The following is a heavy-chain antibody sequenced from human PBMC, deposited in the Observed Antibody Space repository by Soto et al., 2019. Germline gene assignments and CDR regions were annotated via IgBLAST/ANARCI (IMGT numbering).Heavy chain of an antibody. J-gene: IGHJ6*02. V-gene: IGHV3-23*01. CDR3: APMGV. CDR1: GFTFSSHA. CDR2: ISGSDNRT. Sequence: GGSLRLSCAASGFTFSSHAMSWVRQAPGKGLEWVSAISGSDNRTYYADSVKGRFTISRDNSKNTLYLQMSSLRADDTAVYYCAPMGVWGQGTTVTRLL.